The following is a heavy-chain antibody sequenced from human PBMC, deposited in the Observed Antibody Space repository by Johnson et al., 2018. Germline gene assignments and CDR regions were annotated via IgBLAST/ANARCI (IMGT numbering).Heavy chain of an antibody. V-gene: IGHV3-23*04. Sequence: VQLVQSGGGLVQPGGSLRLSCAASGFTFRSYAMTWVRQAPGRGLEWVSSITFSGDTSYYADSVKGRFTISRDISKNNLYLQMNSLRAEDTAVYFCAKDPQDNSWYRDFQEWGQGTLVTVSS. CDR3: AKDPQDNSWYRDFQE. J-gene: IGHJ1*01. D-gene: IGHD6-13*01. CDR2: ITFSGDTS. CDR1: GFTFRSYA.